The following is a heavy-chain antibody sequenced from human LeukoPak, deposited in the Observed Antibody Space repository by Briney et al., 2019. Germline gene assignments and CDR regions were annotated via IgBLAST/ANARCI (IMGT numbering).Heavy chain of an antibody. Sequence: GGSLSLSCAASGFTVSTNYMSRVRQAPGKGLEWVSVIYSGGSTSYAASVKGRFTISRDNSKNTLYLQMNSLRAEDTAVYYCARGGHRQQQLDYWGQGTLVTVSS. CDR2: IYSGGST. V-gene: IGHV3-53*01. CDR3: ARGGHRQQQLDY. D-gene: IGHD6-13*01. CDR1: GFTVSTNY. J-gene: IGHJ4*02.